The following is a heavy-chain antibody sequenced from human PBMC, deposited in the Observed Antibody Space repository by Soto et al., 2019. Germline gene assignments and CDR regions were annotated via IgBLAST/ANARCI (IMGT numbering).Heavy chain of an antibody. CDR2: VSSSGST. D-gene: IGHD3-10*01. CDR3: ARRLMVGEVIPHVMDV. V-gene: IGHV4-59*01. Sequence: SETLSLTCVVSGDSMSNYYWRWIRQPPGKGLEWIGDVSSSGSTNYNPSLKSRVTMSVDTSKNQFSLKLNSVTAADTAVYYCARRLMVGEVIPHVMDVWGQGSKVTVSS. J-gene: IGHJ6*02. CDR1: GDSMSNYY.